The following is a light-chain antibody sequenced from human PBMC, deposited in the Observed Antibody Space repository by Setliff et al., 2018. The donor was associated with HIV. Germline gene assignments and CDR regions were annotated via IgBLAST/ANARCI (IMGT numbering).Light chain of an antibody. CDR2: EVS. J-gene: IGLJ1*01. CDR1: SNDVGYYNR. V-gene: IGLV2-8*01. CDR3: GSYAGTNNNLYV. Sequence: QSVLTQPPSASGSPGQSVTISCTGTSNDVGYYNRVSWYQEYPGKAPKVMIYEVSKRPSGVPDHLSGSKSGNTASLTVSGLQAEDEADYYCGSYAGTNNNLYVFGTGTKVTV.